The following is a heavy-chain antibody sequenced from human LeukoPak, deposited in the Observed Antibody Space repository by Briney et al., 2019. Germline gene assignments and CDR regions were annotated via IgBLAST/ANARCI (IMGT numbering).Heavy chain of an antibody. D-gene: IGHD5-12*01. CDR1: GFTCNGYA. CDR3: VKGSCIVATTTFDY. Sequence: GGTLRFSCSASGFTCNGYAMQWLPKAPGMGLEYVLDISSNKGSTYYADSVKVRFTISRAISKNTLYVQMTRLRTEDTAVYYCVKGSCIVATTTFDYWGQETLVTVSS. V-gene: IGHV3-64*05. CDR2: ISSNKGST. J-gene: IGHJ4*02.